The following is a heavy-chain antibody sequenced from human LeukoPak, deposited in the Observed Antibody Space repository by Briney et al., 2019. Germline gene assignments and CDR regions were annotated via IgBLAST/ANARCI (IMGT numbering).Heavy chain of an antibody. CDR2: INWNGGTT. Sequence: GGSLRLSCAASGFTFDDYGMSWVRQAPGKGLEWVSGINWNGGTTGYADSVKGRFTISRDNAKNSLYLQMNSLRAEDTALYHCPRAVAGNGGYYYYYMDVWGKGTTVTVSS. D-gene: IGHD6-19*01. CDR1: GFTFDDYG. J-gene: IGHJ6*03. CDR3: PRAVAGNGGYYYYYMDV. V-gene: IGHV3-20*01.